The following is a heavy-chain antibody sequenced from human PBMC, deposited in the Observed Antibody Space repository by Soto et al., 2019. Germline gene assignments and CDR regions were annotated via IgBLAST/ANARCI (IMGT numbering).Heavy chain of an antibody. CDR3: ARFADYCIASSCYVFDP. J-gene: IGHJ5*02. CDR2: IYYSGST. V-gene: IGHV4-39*07. Sequence: SETLSLTCTVSGGSISSSSYYWGWIRQPPGKGLEWIGSIYYSGSTYYKPSLKSRDNISVDTSKKQFSLKLRSVTAADTAVYYCARFADYCIASSCYVFDPWGQGILVTVSS. D-gene: IGHD2-2*01. CDR1: GGSISSSSYY.